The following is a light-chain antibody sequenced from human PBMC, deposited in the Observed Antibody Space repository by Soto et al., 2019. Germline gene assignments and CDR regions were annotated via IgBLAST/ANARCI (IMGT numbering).Light chain of an antibody. J-gene: IGKJ1*01. CDR1: QSISSW. CDR3: QQYNGYWT. CDR2: KAS. V-gene: IGKV1-5*03. Sequence: DIQMTHSPSTLSAYVGDIVTITCRASQSISSWLAWYQQKPGKAPKLLIYKASSLESGVPSRFSGSGSGTEFTLTISSLQPDDFATYYCQQYNGYWTFGQGTKVDIK.